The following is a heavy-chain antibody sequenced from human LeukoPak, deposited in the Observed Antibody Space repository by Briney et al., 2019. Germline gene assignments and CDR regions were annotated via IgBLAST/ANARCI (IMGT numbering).Heavy chain of an antibody. Sequence: GGSLRLSCAASGFTFSTYRMNWVRLVPGKGLEWVASISPSSGSTYYADSMKGRFTISRDNAKNSLYLQMNSLRTEDTAVYSCARGGEVSGTYYFDYWGQGTLVTVSS. CDR2: ISPSSGST. D-gene: IGHD3-10*01. CDR3: ARGGEVSGTYYFDY. CDR1: GFTFSTYR. J-gene: IGHJ4*02. V-gene: IGHV3-21*01.